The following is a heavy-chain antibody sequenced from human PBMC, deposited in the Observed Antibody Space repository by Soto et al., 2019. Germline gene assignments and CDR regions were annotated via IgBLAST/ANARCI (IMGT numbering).Heavy chain of an antibody. J-gene: IGHJ5*02. D-gene: IGHD3-10*01. CDR1: GGSISSSSYY. CDR3: AREYGSGFSINWFDP. CDR2: IYYSGST. V-gene: IGHV4-39*07. Sequence: SETLSLTCTVSGGSISSSSYYWGWIRQPPGKGLEWIGSIYYSGSTYYNPSLKSRVTISVDTSKNQFSLKLSSVTAADTAVYYCAREYGSGFSINWFDPWGQGTLVTVSS.